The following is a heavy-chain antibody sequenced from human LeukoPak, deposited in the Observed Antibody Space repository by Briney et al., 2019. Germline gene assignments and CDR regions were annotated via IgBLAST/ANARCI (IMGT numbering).Heavy chain of an antibody. CDR2: IIPIFGTA. V-gene: IGHV1-69*05. CDR1: GGTFSSYA. D-gene: IGHD4-17*01. Sequence: RASVKVSCKASGGTFSSYAISWVRQAPGQGLEWMGRIIPIFGTANYAQKFQGRVTITTDESTSTAYMELSSLRSEDTAVYYCAKEGGYDYGDYHPGYWGQGTLVTVSS. J-gene: IGHJ4*02. CDR3: AKEGGYDYGDYHPGY.